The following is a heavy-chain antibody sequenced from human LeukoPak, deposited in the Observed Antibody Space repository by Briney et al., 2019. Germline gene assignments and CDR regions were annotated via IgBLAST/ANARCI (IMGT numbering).Heavy chain of an antibody. J-gene: IGHJ4*02. CDR1: GYTFTSYD. Sequence: ASVTVSCTASGYTFTSYDINWVRQAPGPGLERMGWMNPNSGNTGYAQKFQGRVTMTRNTSISTAYMELSSLRSEDTAVYYCARAQKTYYYGSGSRWGQGTLVTVSS. D-gene: IGHD3-10*01. CDR3: ARAQKTYYYGSGSR. CDR2: MNPNSGNT. V-gene: IGHV1-8*01.